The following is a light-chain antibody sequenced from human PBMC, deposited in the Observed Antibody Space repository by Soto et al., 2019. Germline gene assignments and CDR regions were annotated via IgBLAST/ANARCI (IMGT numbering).Light chain of an antibody. J-gene: IGKJ2*01. CDR3: QQYGNYSPYT. V-gene: IGKV1-5*03. CDR2: KSS. CDR1: QSIGNW. Sequence: DIQMTQSPSTLSASVGDRVTITCRASQSIGNWLAWYQHKPGKAPKLLIYKSSNLESGVPSRFSGSGSGTEFTLPINSLQPDDFATYYYQQYGNYSPYTFGQGTKLEIK.